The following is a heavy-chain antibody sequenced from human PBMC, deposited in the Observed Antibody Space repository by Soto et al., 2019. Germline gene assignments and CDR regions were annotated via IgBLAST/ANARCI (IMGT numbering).Heavy chain of an antibody. CDR2: IYYSGST. D-gene: IGHD3-22*01. V-gene: IGHV4-39*01. CDR1: AGSISSSSYY. Sequence: PSETLSLTCPVSAGSISSSSYYCGWIRQPPGKGLEWIGSIYYSGSTYYNPSLKSRVTISVDTSKNQFSLKLSSVTAADTAVYYCARLRSSGYYYVRYYYGMDVWGQGTTVTVSS. CDR3: ARLRSSGYYYVRYYYGMDV. J-gene: IGHJ6*02.